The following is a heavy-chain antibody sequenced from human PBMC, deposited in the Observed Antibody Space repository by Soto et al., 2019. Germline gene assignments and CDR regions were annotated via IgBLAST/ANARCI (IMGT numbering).Heavy chain of an antibody. J-gene: IGHJ4*01. Sequence: QITLKESGPTLVRHAQTLTLTCGFSGFSLSSYGMGVAWIRQPPGKALEWLALIYWDDDKRYSPSLKDRLPNSNETSSNQVVMTVTIMHPGDTATYFCAQASDYDLMSFADWGARTLVTVSS. CDR2: IYWDDDK. CDR1: GFSLSSYGMG. D-gene: IGHD6-25*01. V-gene: IGHV2-5*02. CDR3: AQASDYDLMSFAD.